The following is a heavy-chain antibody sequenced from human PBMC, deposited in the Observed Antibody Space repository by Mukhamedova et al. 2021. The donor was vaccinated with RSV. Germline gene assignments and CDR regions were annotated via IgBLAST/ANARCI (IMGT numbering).Heavy chain of an antibody. Sequence: AEYMGGRFTISRDNSKNTVSLQMNRLRAEDTAVFYCAKSTVCSGSPCYSPYFDHWGQGTLVTVSS. D-gene: IGHD2-2*01. CDR3: AKSTVCSGSPCYSPYFDH. V-gene: IGHV3-23*01. J-gene: IGHJ4*02.